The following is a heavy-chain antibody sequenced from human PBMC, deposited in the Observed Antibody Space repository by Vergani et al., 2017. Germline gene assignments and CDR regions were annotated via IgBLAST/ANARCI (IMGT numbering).Heavy chain of an antibody. CDR3: ARGVAARVGYYYYYYYMDV. D-gene: IGHD6-6*01. V-gene: IGHV4-34*01. CDR1: GGSISSYY. CDR2: INHSGST. J-gene: IGHJ6*03. Sequence: QVQLQESGPGLVKPSETLSLTCTVSGGSISSYYWSWIRQPPGKGLEWIGEINHSGSTNYNPSLKSRVTISVDTSKNQFSLKLSSVTAADTAVYYCARGVAARVGYYYYYYYMDVWGKGTTVTVSS.